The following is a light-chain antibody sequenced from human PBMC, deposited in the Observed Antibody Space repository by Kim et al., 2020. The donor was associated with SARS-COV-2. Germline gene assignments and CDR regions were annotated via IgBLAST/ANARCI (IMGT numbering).Light chain of an antibody. CDR2: DKN. V-gene: IGLV3-19*01. CDR1: SLRSNY. Sequence: LGQTIRFTCQGDSLRSNYASWYQQKPGQAPVLVIYDKNNRPSGIPDRFSGSSSGNTASLTITGAQAEDEADYYCNSRDTSGNHHVVFGGGTQLTVL. CDR3: NSRDTSGNHHVV. J-gene: IGLJ2*01.